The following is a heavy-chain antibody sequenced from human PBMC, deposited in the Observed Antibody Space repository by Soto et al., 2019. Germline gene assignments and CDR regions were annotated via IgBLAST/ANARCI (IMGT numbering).Heavy chain of an antibody. CDR2: IKSKSDGGTT. V-gene: IGHV3-15*01. D-gene: IGHD3-10*02. Sequence: PGGSLRLSCAASGLTFSDAWRSWVRQAPGKXLEWVGRIKSKSDGGTTDYAAPVIGRSTISRDDSKNTLYLQINSLKTEDTAVYYCGNISQCSDTINYYYYYGMDVWGQGTTVTVSS. CDR1: GLTFSDAW. J-gene: IGHJ6*02. CDR3: GNISQCSDTINYYYYYGMDV.